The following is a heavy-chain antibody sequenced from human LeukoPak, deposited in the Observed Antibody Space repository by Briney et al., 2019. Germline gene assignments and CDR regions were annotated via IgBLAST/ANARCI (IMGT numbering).Heavy chain of an antibody. D-gene: IGHD5-18*01. Sequence: SETLSLTCTVSGGSINSSSYYWGWIRQPRGKGLELIGSIYYSGSTYYNPSLKSRVTISVDTSKNQFSLKLSSVTAADTAVYYCARQGGGRYSYEDYWGQGTLVTVSS. CDR2: IYYSGST. V-gene: IGHV4-39*01. J-gene: IGHJ4*02. CDR1: GGSINSSSYY. CDR3: ARQGGGRYSYEDY.